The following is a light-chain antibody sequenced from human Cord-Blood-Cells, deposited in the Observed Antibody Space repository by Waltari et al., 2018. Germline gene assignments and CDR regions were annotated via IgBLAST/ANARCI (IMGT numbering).Light chain of an antibody. CDR3: QQSYSTRRT. CDR1: QSISSY. J-gene: IGKJ1*01. Sequence: DIQITQSPSSLSASVGDRVTITCRASQSISSYLNWYQQKPGKAPKLLIYAASSLQSGVPSRFSGSGSGTDFTLTISSLQPEDFATYYCQQSYSTRRTFGQGTKVEIK. V-gene: IGKV1-39*01. CDR2: AAS.